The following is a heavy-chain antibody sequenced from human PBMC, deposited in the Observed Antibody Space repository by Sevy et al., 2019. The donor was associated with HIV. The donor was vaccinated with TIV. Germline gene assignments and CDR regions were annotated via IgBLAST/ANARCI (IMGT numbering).Heavy chain of an antibody. CDR3: ARSGGDGYNQDDAFDI. CDR1: GFTFSSYS. J-gene: IGHJ3*02. V-gene: IGHV3-48*02. CDR2: ISSSSTI. Sequence: GGSLRLSCAASGFTFSSYSMNWVRQAPGKGLEWVSYISSSSTIYYADSVKGRFTISRDNAKNSLYLQMNSLRDEDTAVYYCARSGGDGYNQDDAFDIWGQGTMVTVSS. D-gene: IGHD2-21*01.